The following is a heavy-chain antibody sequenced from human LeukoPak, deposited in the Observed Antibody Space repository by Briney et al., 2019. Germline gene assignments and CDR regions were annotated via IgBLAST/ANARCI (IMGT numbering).Heavy chain of an antibody. V-gene: IGHV3-15*01. Sequence: GGSLRLSCAASGFSFSSYSMNWVRQAPGKGLEWVGRIKTKSDGGTTDYTAPVKGRITISRDDSKNTLYLQMHSLKIEDTAMYYCAGDYDHFDVWGRGTLVTVSS. CDR3: AGDYDHFDV. CDR1: GFSFSSYS. J-gene: IGHJ2*01. CDR2: IKTKSDGGTT. D-gene: IGHD4-17*01.